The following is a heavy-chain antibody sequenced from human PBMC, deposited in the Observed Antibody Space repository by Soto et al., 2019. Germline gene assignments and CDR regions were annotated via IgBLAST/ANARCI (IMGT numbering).Heavy chain of an antibody. V-gene: IGHV1-69*02. CDR2: IIPILGIA. J-gene: IGHJ3*02. CDR3: ARNSPGLSIGATGGGAGFDI. D-gene: IGHD5-12*01. Sequence: QVQLVQSGAEVKKPGSSVKVSCKASGGTFSSYTISWVRQAPGQGLEWMGRIIPILGIANYAQKFQGRVTITADKSTSTAYMELSSLRSEDTAVYYCARNSPGLSIGATGGGAGFDIWGQGTMVTVSS. CDR1: GGTFSSYT.